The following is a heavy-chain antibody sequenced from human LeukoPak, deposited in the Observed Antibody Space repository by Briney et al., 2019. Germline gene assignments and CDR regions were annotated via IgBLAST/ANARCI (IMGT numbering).Heavy chain of an antibody. CDR1: GYTFSSYG. CDR2: ISAYNGNI. V-gene: IGHV1-18*01. J-gene: IGHJ4*02. Sequence: VSVKVSFKASGYTFSSYGISWVRQAPGQGLEWMGWISAYNGNIKYAQKFQGRVTMTTDTSTSTAYMELRSLRSDDTAMYFCARDDLDCSGGTCYPDDFWGQGTLVTVSS. D-gene: IGHD2-15*01. CDR3: ARDDLDCSGGTCYPDDF.